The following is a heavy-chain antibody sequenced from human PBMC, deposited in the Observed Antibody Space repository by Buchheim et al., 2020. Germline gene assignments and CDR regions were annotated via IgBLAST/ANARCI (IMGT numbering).Heavy chain of an antibody. D-gene: IGHD3-22*01. CDR3: ARVNRDDSSGYYYARLDY. Sequence: QVQLQESGPGLVKPSGTLSLTCAVSGGSINSNNWWNWVRQPPGKGLEWIGEIYHSGSTQYNPSLKSRVTISVDKSKNPFSLKLSSVTAADTAVYYCARVNRDDSSGYYYARLDYWGQGTL. CDR1: GGSINSNNW. J-gene: IGHJ4*02. V-gene: IGHV4-4*02. CDR2: IYHSGST.